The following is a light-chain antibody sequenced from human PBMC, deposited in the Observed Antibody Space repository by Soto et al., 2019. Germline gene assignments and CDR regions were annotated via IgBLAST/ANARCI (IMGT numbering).Light chain of an antibody. V-gene: IGKV1-5*03. J-gene: IGKJ1*01. CDR2: KAS. CDR3: QQYNSWT. Sequence: DIKMTQSPSTLSASVVDRVTITCRASQSISSWLAWYQQKPGKAPKLLIYKASSLESGVPSRFSGSGSGTEFTLTISSLQPDDFATYYCQQYNSWTFGQGTKVDIK. CDR1: QSISSW.